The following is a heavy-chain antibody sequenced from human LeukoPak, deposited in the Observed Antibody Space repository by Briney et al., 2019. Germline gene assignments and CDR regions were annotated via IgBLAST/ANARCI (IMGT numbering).Heavy chain of an antibody. V-gene: IGHV4-39*07. CDR3: ARGGAPGITMVRGVIPRCYYYGMDV. D-gene: IGHD3-10*01. CDR1: GGSISSSSYY. J-gene: IGHJ6*02. CDR2: INHSGST. Sequence: SETLSLTCTVSGGSISSSSYYWGWIRQPPGKGLEWIGEINHSGSTNYNPSLKSRVTISVDTSKNQFSLKLSSVTAADTAVYYCARGGAPGITMVRGVIPRCYYYGMDVWGQGTTVTVSS.